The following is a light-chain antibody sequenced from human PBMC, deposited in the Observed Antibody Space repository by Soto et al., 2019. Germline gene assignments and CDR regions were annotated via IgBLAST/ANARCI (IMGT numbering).Light chain of an antibody. CDR1: SSDVGSYNY. CDR3: TSYTTSNTWV. CDR2: DVT. V-gene: IGLV2-14*03. Sequence: QSVLTQPASVSGSPGQSVTIPCTGTSSDVGSYNYVSWYQQHPGKAPKLMIFDVTNRPSGVSNRFSGSKSGNSASLTISGLQTEDEADYCCTSYTTSNTWVFGGGTKLTVL. J-gene: IGLJ3*02.